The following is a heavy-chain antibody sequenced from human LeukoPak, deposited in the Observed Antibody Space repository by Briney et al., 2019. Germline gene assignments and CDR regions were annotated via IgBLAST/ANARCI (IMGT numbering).Heavy chain of an antibody. Sequence: PTGGSLRLSCAASGFTFSSYAMSWVRQAPGKGLEWVSAISGSGGSTYYADSVKGRFTISRDNSKNTLYLQMNSLRAEDTAVYYCAKAGLDVDTAMVMYWGQGTLVTVSS. CDR3: AKAGLDVDTAMVMY. V-gene: IGHV3-23*01. D-gene: IGHD5-18*01. CDR2: ISGSGGST. CDR1: GFTFSSYA. J-gene: IGHJ4*02.